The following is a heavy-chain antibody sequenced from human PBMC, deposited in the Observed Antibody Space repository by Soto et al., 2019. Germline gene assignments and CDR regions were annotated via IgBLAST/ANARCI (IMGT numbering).Heavy chain of an antibody. Sequence: PGGSLRLSCAASGFTFSSYGMHWVRQAPGKGLEWVAVISYDGSNKYYADSVKGRFTISRDNSKNTLYLQMNSLRAEDTAVYYCAKVNYDFWSGSNPRYYYYYMAVWGKGTTVTVSS. V-gene: IGHV3-30*18. CDR3: AKVNYDFWSGSNPRYYYYYMAV. CDR1: GFTFSSYG. CDR2: ISYDGSNK. D-gene: IGHD3-3*01. J-gene: IGHJ6*03.